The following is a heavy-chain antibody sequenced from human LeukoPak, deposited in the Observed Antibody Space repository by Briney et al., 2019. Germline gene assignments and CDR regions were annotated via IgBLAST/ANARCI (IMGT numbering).Heavy chain of an antibody. Sequence: GGSLRLSCAASGFTFSSYAMHWVRQAPGKGLEWVAVISYDASNKYYADSVKGRFTISRDNSKNTLYLQMNSLRAEDTAVYYCAKGRDGYNPHDYWGQGTLVTVSS. J-gene: IGHJ4*02. V-gene: IGHV3-30-3*01. CDR3: AKGRDGYNPHDY. D-gene: IGHD5-24*01. CDR2: ISYDASNK. CDR1: GFTFSSYA.